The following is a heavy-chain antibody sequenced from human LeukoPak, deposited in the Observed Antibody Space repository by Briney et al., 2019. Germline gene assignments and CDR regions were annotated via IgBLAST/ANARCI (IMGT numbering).Heavy chain of an antibody. V-gene: IGHV3-66*02. CDR1: GFTVSGIY. D-gene: IGHD3-10*01. CDR3: AGDIKASYYGLDV. J-gene: IGHJ6*02. Sequence: GGSLRLSCAASGFTVSGIYMTWVRQAPGKGLEWVSVIYSGGSTYYADSVKGRFTISRDNSKNTLFLQMNSLRTEDSAVYYCAGDIKASYYGLDVWGQGTTVTVSS. CDR2: IYSGGST.